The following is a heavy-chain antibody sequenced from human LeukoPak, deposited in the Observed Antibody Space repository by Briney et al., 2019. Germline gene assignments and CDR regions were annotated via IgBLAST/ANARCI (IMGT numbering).Heavy chain of an antibody. Sequence: PSETLSLTCTVSGGSISSGSYYWSWIRQPAGKGLEWIGRIYTSGSTNYNPSLKSRVTISVDTSKNQFSLKLGSVTAADTAVYYCARGQQLYYYYMDVWGKGTTVTIS. CDR2: IYTSGST. V-gene: IGHV4-61*02. CDR1: GGSISSGSYY. CDR3: ARGQQLYYYYMDV. D-gene: IGHD6-13*01. J-gene: IGHJ6*03.